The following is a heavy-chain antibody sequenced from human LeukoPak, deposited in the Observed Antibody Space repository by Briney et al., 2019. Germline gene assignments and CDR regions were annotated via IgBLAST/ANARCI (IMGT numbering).Heavy chain of an antibody. V-gene: IGHV3-21*05. J-gene: IGHJ5*01. CDR1: GFTFSSYS. CDR2: ISSSSTYT. D-gene: IGHD1-1*01. Sequence: GGSLRLSCAASGFTFSSYSMNWVRQAPGKGLEWVSYISSSSTYTNYADSVKGRFTISRDNAKNALSLQMNSLKAEDTAVYYCARSWNVDWFASWGQGTLVTVSS. CDR3: ARSWNVDWFAS.